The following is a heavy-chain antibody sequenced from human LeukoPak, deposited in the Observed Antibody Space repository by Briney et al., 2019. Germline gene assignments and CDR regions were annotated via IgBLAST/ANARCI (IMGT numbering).Heavy chain of an antibody. CDR1: GFAFSRHG. Sequence: GGSLRLSCAASGFAFSRHGIHWVRQAPGKGLEWVSFIPYDGSNKFYTDSVKGRFTISRDNSKNTLYLQMKSLRAEDTAVYYCARERNLEIAVAGTIFNYWGQGTLVTVSS. V-gene: IGHV3-30*02. J-gene: IGHJ4*02. D-gene: IGHD6-19*01. CDR2: IPYDGSNK. CDR3: ARERNLEIAVAGTIFNY.